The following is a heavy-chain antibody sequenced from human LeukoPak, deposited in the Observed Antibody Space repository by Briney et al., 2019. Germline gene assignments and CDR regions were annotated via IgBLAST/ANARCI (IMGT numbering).Heavy chain of an antibody. Sequence: PGGSLRLSCAASGFTFSSYEMNWVRQAPGKGLEWVSYISSSGSTIYYADSVKGRFTNSRDNAKNSLYLQMNSLRAEDTAVYYCARTRSSYSGSHTFDYWGQGTLVTVSS. CDR1: GFTFSSYE. CDR3: ARTRSSYSGSHTFDY. V-gene: IGHV3-48*03. J-gene: IGHJ4*02. CDR2: ISSSGSTI. D-gene: IGHD1-26*01.